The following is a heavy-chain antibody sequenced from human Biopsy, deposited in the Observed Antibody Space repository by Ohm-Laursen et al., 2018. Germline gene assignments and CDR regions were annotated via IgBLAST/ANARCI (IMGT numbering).Heavy chain of an antibody. Sequence: SVKVSCKASGYTFDAYYIHWMRQAPGQGLEWMGWINPATGETRYAQRFQGRVTMTRDTSVTTAYMQLSSLTSDDTALYYCAKPSGGVSTIGFDPWGQGTQVIVSS. CDR3: AKPSGGVSTIGFDP. CDR1: GYTFDAYY. CDR2: INPATGET. V-gene: IGHV1-2*02. J-gene: IGHJ5*02. D-gene: IGHD3-16*01.